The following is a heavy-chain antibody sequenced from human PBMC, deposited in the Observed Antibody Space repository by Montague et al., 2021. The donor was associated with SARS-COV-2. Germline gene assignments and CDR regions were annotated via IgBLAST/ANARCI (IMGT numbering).Heavy chain of an antibody. CDR2: IYPGDSDT. J-gene: IGHJ5*02. Sequence: QSGAEVKKPGESLTISCNASGYIFTKYWIGWVRQMPGNGLVWMGIIYPGDSDTRYSPSFQGQVTMSVDKSISTAYLQWSRLKVSDTAIYFCARVRPHGGSLTLGGFDPWGQGTLVSVAS. CDR1: GYIFTKYW. CDR3: ARVRPHGGSLTLGGFDP. D-gene: IGHD3-16*01. V-gene: IGHV5-51*03.